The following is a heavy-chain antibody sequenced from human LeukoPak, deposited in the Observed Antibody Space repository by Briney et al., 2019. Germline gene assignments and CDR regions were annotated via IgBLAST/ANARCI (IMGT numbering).Heavy chain of an antibody. CDR2: INPNSGGT. Sequence: ASVKVSCKASGYTFTGYYMHWVRQAPGQGLEWMGWINPNSGGTNYAQKFQGRLTMTRDTSIGTAYMELSRLRSDDTAVYYCARVVPAAIRAFDYWGQGTLVTVSS. CDR3: ARVVPAAIRAFDY. D-gene: IGHD2-2*02. CDR1: GYTFTGYY. V-gene: IGHV1-2*02. J-gene: IGHJ4*02.